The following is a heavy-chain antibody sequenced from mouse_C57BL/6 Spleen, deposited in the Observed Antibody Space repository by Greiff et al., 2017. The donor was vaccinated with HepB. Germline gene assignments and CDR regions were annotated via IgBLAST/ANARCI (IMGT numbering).Heavy chain of an antibody. V-gene: IGHV1-55*01. CDR1: GYTFTSYW. Sequence: QVQLQQPGAELVKPGASVKMSCKASGYTFTSYWITWVKQRPGQGLEWIGDIYPGSGSTNYNEKFKSKATLTVDTSSSTAYMQLSSLTSEDSAVYYCARRGVYYGSGGFAYWVQGTLVTVSA. J-gene: IGHJ3*01. CDR2: IYPGSGST. D-gene: IGHD1-1*01. CDR3: ARRGVYYGSGGFAY.